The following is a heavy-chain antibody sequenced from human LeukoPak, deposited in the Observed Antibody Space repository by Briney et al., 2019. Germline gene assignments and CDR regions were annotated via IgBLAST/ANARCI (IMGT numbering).Heavy chain of an antibody. CDR1: GFTVSNNY. V-gene: IGHV3-53*01. D-gene: IGHD3-10*01. Sequence: GGSLRLSCAASGFTVSNNYMSWVRQAPEKGLEWVSVLYSVGTTYYADSVKGRFTISRDNSKNTLYLQMNSLRAEDTAVYYCARPPGRTGAFDIWGQGTMVTVSS. CDR2: LYSVGTT. J-gene: IGHJ3*02. CDR3: ARPPGRTGAFDI.